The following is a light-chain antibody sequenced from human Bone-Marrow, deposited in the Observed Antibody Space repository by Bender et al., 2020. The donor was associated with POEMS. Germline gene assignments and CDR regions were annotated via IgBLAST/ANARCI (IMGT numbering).Light chain of an antibody. V-gene: IGLV2-14*03. CDR2: DVS. J-gene: IGLJ1*01. CDR1: SRDVGAYNY. CDR3: SSYSTTSTRV. Sequence: QSVLTQPASVSGSPGQSITISCTGTSRDVGAYNYVAWYQQHPGKAPKLIIYDVSDRPSGVSSRFSGSKSGNTASLTISGLQAEDEADYYCSSYSTTSTRVFGIGTTVTVL.